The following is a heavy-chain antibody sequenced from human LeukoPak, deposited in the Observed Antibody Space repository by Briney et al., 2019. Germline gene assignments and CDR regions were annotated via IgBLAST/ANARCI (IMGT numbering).Heavy chain of an antibody. J-gene: IGHJ3*02. V-gene: IGHV4-59*01. Sequence: SETLSLTCTVSGASISSYYWSWIRQPPGKGLEWIGYIYYNGSPNYNPSLKSRVTMSLDTSENQFSLELTSVTAADTAVYYCARCRGYSSSWARTFDIWGQGTMVTVSS. CDR2: IYYNGSP. D-gene: IGHD6-13*01. CDR3: ARCRGYSSSWARTFDI. CDR1: GASISSYY.